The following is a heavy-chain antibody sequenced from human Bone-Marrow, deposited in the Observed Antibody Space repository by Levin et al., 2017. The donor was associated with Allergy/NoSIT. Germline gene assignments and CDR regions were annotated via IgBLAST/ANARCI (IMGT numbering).Heavy chain of an antibody. CDR2: ISYSGIT. V-gene: IGHV4-59*08. Sequence: SQTLSLTCTVSCVSISSLXCSWVPXPXXKGLEYIGYISYSGITNYNPSLKSRLTISKDTSTNQFSLHLTSVTAADTAVYFCARIRVEVPIVDYFDHWGQGTLITVSS. CDR3: ARIRVEVPIVDYFDH. D-gene: IGHD2-15*01. J-gene: IGHJ4*02. CDR1: CVSISSLX.